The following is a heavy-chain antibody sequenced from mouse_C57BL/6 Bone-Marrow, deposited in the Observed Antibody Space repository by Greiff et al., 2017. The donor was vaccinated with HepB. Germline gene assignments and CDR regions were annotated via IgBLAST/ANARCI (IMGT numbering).Heavy chain of an antibody. CDR1: EYEFPSHD. CDR3: ARRNYGSSHWYFDV. D-gene: IGHD1-1*01. CDR2: INSDGGST. Sequence: VQLQQSGGGLVQPGESLKLSCESNEYEFPSHDMSWVRKTPEKRLELVAAINSDGGSTYYPDTMERRFIISRDNTKKTLYLQMSSLRSEDTALYYCARRNYGSSHWYFDVWGTGTTVTVSS. V-gene: IGHV5-2*01. J-gene: IGHJ1*03.